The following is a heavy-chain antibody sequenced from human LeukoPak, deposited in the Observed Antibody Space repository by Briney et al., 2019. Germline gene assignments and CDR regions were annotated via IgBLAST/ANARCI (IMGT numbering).Heavy chain of an antibody. CDR1: GFTFSNYW. D-gene: IGHD2-15*01. V-gene: IGHV3-7*01. CDR3: AREECFGSRCYSSNPTWYFYYMDV. CDR2: TKQDGSEK. Sequence: GGSLRLSCAASGFTFSNYWMSWVRQAPGKGLEWVANTKQDGSEKHYVDSVKGRFTISTDNAKNSLYLQMNSLRAEDTAVYYCAREECFGSRCYSSNPTWYFYYMDVWGKGTTVTVSS. J-gene: IGHJ6*03.